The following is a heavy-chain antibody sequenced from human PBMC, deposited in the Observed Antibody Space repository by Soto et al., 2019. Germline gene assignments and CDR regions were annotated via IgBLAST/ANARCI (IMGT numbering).Heavy chain of an antibody. J-gene: IGHJ4*02. D-gene: IGHD3-10*01. CDR2: ISGSGGST. CDR1: GFTFSNYA. Sequence: EVQLLASGGGLVQPGGSLRLSCAASGFTFSNYAMTWVRQGPGKGLEWVSGISGSGGSTSYADSVKRRFTIPIDNSKNTLYLQMNSLRVEDTAIYYCAKGAYGSGSYDCWGQGTLVTVSS. V-gene: IGHV3-23*01. CDR3: AKGAYGSGSYDC.